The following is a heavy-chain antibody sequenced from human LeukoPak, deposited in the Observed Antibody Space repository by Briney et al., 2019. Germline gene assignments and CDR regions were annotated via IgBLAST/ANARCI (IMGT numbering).Heavy chain of an antibody. CDR1: GFIFSSYE. CDR2: ISTSDSTI. Sequence: GGSLRLSCAASGFIFSSYEMNWVRQAPGKGLEWISYISTSDSTIYYADSVKGRFTISRDTSKNTLFLQMDSLRAEDTAVYYCANLLSVGKFDYWGQGSLVTVSS. J-gene: IGHJ4*02. V-gene: IGHV3-48*03. CDR3: ANLLSVGKFDY.